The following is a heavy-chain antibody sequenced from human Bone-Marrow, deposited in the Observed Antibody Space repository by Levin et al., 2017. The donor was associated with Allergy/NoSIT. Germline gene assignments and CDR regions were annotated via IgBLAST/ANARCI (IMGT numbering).Heavy chain of an antibody. CDR1: GFTFSDFY. CDR3: ARDQALYYYYYYIDV. Sequence: PGGSLRLSCAASGFTFSDFYMSWIRQAPGKGLEWVSYISRSGHTIYYTDSVKGRFTISRDNAKNSLFLQMNSLRAEDTAVYYCARDQALYYYYYYIDVWGNGTTVTVSS. J-gene: IGHJ6*03. V-gene: IGHV3-11*01. CDR2: ISRSGHTI.